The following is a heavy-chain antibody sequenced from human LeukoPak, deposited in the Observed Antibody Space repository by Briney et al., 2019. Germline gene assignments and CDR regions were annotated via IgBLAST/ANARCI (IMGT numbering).Heavy chain of an antibody. J-gene: IGHJ4*02. Sequence: PGGSLRLSCAASGFTFSSYWMSWVRQAPGKGLEWVANIKQDGSEKYYVDSVKGRFTISRDNAKNSLYLQMSSLRAEDTAVYYCAREHQGYCSGGSCYGPDYFDYWGQGTLVTVSS. D-gene: IGHD2-15*01. CDR1: GFTFSSYW. V-gene: IGHV3-7*01. CDR3: AREHQGYCSGGSCYGPDYFDY. CDR2: IKQDGSEK.